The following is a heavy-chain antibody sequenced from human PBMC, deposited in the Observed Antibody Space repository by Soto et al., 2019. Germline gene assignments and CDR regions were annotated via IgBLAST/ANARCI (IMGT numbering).Heavy chain of an antibody. CDR1: AFIFSSFW. J-gene: IGHJ6*02. CDR2: INGDGASL. Sequence: EVRLEEAGGGFVQPGGSLRVSCSGSAFIFSSFWMHWVRQGPGKGLEWVSRINGDGASLAYAESVKGRFSISRDNVKNTLHLQMNSLGVDDTAVYFCAREGSLGLDVWGRGTTVTVSS. D-gene: IGHD3-10*01. CDR3: AREGSLGLDV. V-gene: IGHV3-74*03.